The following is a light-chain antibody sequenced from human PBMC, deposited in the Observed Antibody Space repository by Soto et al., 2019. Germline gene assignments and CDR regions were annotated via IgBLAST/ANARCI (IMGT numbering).Light chain of an antibody. J-gene: IGLJ3*02. V-gene: IGLV2-14*01. CDR2: EVS. CDR3: QSYDISLGGSWV. Sequence: QSALTQPASVSGSLGQSITISCTGSSSDVGGYNFVSWYQQYPGKAPKLTIYEVSNRPSGVSNRFSGSKSGNTASLTIFGLLAEDEADYFCQSYDISLGGSWVFGGGTKLTVL. CDR1: SSDVGGYNF.